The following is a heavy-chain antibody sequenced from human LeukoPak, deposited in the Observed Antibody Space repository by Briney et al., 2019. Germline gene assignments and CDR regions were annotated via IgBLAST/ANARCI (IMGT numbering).Heavy chain of an antibody. V-gene: IGHV3-48*01. D-gene: IGHD3-10*01. CDR1: GFTFSSYS. CDR2: ISSSSSTI. J-gene: IGHJ3*02. Sequence: PGGSLRLSCAASGFTFSSYSMNWVRQAPGKGLEWVSYISSSSSTIYYADSVRGRFTISRDNAKNSLYLQMNSLRAEDTAVYYCARDKQSLWQMDDAFDIWGQGTMVTVSS. CDR3: ARDKQSLWQMDDAFDI.